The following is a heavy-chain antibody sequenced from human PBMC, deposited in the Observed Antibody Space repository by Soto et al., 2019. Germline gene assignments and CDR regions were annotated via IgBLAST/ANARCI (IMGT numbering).Heavy chain of an antibody. CDR2: ISSSSSYI. D-gene: IGHD3-3*02. V-gene: IGHV3-21*01. J-gene: IGHJ6*02. Sequence: LRLSCAASGFTFSSYSMNWVRQAPGKGLEWVSSISSSSSYIYYADSVKGRFTISRDNAKNSLYLQMNSLRAEDTAVYYCARDGLIFGTSYYYYGMDVWGQGTTVTVSS. CDR3: ARDGLIFGTSYYYYGMDV. CDR1: GFTFSSYS.